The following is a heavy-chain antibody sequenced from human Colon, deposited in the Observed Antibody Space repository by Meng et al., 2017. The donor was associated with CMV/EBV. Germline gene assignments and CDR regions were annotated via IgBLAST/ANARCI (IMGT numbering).Heavy chain of an antibody. D-gene: IGHD5/OR15-5a*01. Sequence: CKTSGYPFTIHYRHWVRQDPGRGLEWMGWMNPNSGDTNYAQKVQDRVEMTRDTTVNTAYLDLTSLRSADTAVYYCATLSIYDSTISDFWGQGTLVTVSS. CDR3: ATLSIYDSTISDF. CDR2: MNPNSGDT. V-gene: IGHV1-2*02. CDR1: GYPFTIHY. J-gene: IGHJ4*02.